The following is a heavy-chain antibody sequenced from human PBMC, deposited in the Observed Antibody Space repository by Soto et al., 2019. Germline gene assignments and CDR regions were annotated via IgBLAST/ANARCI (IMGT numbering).Heavy chain of an antibody. D-gene: IGHD3-16*01. CDR1: GYIFVNYG. J-gene: IGHJ6*02. CDR3: VMVDNYVTPTPQDV. CDR2: ISPYTGNT. V-gene: IGHV1-18*01. Sequence: QVQLVQSGDEVKKPGASVKVSCKASGYIFVNYGIAWVRQAPRQGLEWMGWISPYTGNTHSASKVQGRLTMNTDTSTSTAYMALGSLTSDDTAVYYCVMVDNYVTPTPQDVWGQGTTVTVSS.